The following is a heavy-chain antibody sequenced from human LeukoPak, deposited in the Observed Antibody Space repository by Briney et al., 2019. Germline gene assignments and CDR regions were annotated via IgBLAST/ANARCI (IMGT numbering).Heavy chain of an antibody. CDR2: INPNSGGT. CDR3: ASGAAKTFYGDYDLGY. CDR1: GYTFTGYY. J-gene: IGHJ4*02. V-gene: IGHV1-2*02. Sequence: VASVKVSCKASGYTFTGYYMHWVRQAPGQGLEWMGWINPNSGGTNYAQKFQGRVTMTRDTSISTAYMELSRLRSDDTAVYYCASGAAKTFYGDYDLGYWGQGTLVTVSS. D-gene: IGHD4-17*01.